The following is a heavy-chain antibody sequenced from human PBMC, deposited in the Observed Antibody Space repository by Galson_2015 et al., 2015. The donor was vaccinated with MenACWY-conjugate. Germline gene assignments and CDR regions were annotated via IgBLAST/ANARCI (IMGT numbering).Heavy chain of an antibody. D-gene: IGHD5-18*01. V-gene: IGHV1-3*01. CDR3: ARDLARQIHLWYAPGY. CDR2: INADNGDT. J-gene: IGHJ4*02. Sequence: SVKVSCKASGYTFSSYAMHWVRQAPGQRLEWLGWINADNGDTKYSQKFQGRVTITRDTSASTAYMELSSLRPEDTAVNYGARDLARQIHLWYAPGYWGQGTLLTVSS. CDR1: GYTFSSYA.